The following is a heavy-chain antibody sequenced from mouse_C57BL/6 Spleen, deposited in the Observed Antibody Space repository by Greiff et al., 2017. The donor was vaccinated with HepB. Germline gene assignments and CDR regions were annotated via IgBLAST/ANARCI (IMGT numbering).Heavy chain of an antibody. CDR2: IYPRSGNT. D-gene: IGHD2-1*01. Sequence: QVQLQQSGAELARPGASVKLSCKASGYTFTSYGISWVKQRTGQGLEWIGEIYPRSGNTKYNEKFKGKATLTADKSSITAYMELCSLTSEDSAVYVFACSNGNYECAIDDWGQGTSVTVSS. CDR1: GYTFTSYG. CDR3: ACSNGNYECAIDD. J-gene: IGHJ4*01. V-gene: IGHV1-81*01.